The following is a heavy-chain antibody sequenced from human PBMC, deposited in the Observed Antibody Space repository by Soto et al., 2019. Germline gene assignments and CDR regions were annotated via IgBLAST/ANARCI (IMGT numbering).Heavy chain of an antibody. CDR2: IYYDGNT. J-gene: IGHJ3*02. D-gene: IGHD1-1*01. V-gene: IGHV4-59*01. CDR1: GGSISGYF. CDR3: ARARSGYNIDAFDI. Sequence: SETLSLTCIVSGGSISGYFWSWIRQPPGKGLEWIGHIYYDGNTNYKPSLESRLTMSVDTSKNQISLMLRSVTAADTAVDYCARARSGYNIDAFDIWGQGTMVTVSS.